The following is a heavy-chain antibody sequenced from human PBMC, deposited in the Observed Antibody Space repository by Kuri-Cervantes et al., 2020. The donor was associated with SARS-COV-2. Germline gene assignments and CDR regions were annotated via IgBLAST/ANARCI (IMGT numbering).Heavy chain of an antibody. J-gene: IGHJ6*02. Sequence: SETLSLTCTVSGGSVSSGSYYWSWIRQPPGKGLEWIGYIYYSGSTNYNPSLKSRVTISVDTSKNQFSLKRNSVTAADTAVYYCARDTAAGDGGYYYYGMDVWGQGTTVTVSS. CDR2: IYYSGST. V-gene: IGHV4-61*01. CDR1: GGSVSSGSYY. CDR3: ARDTAAGDGGYYYYGMDV. D-gene: IGHD6-13*01.